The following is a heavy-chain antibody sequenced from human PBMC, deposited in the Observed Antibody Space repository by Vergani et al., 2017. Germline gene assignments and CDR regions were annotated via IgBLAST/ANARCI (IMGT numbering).Heavy chain of an antibody. D-gene: IGHD3-22*01. J-gene: IGHJ3*02. CDR2: CYTSGST. CDR3: ARSIIDYYDSSGYKNDAFDI. CDR1: GGSISSGSYY. V-gene: IGHV4-61*02. Sequence: QVQLQESGPGLVKPSQTLSLTCTVSGGSISSGSYYWSWIRQPAGKGLEWIGRCYTSGSTYYNPSLKSRVIISVDTSKNQFSLKLSSVTAADTAVYYCARSIIDYYDSSGYKNDAFDIWGQETMVTVSS.